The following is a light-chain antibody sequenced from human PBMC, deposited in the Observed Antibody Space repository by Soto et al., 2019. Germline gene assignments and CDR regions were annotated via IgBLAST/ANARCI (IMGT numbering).Light chain of an antibody. Sequence: DIQMTQSPSSLSASVGDRVTITCRASQDIKNYLAWYQQKPGEIPKLLIYAASTLESGIPPRFSGSGSGTDFTLTINNLQPEDVATYYCQRYYNAPFTFGGGTKVDIK. J-gene: IGKJ4*01. CDR1: QDIKNY. CDR3: QRYYNAPFT. V-gene: IGKV1-27*01. CDR2: AAS.